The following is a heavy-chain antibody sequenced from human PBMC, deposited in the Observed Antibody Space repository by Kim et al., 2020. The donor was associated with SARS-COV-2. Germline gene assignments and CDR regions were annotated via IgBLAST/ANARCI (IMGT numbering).Heavy chain of an antibody. CDR1: GGSISSGGYY. D-gene: IGHD1-1*01. CDR3: ARSRYGDYDMDV. V-gene: IGHV4-31*03. CDR2: IYYSGST. Sequence: SETLSLTCTVSGGSISSGGYYWSWIRQHPGKGLEWIGYIYYSGSTYYNPSLKSRVTISVDTSKNQFSLKLSSVTAADTAVYYCARSRYGDYDMDVWGQGTTVTVSS. J-gene: IGHJ6*02.